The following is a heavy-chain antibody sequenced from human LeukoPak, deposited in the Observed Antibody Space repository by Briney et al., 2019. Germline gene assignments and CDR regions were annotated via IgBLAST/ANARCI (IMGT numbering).Heavy chain of an antibody. CDR1: GGSIRSGGYS. CDR2: IYYSGST. CDR3: ARTGRYCSSTSCYYFDY. Sequence: KASQTLSLTCTVSGGSIRSGGYSWSWIRQHPGKGLEWIGYIYYSGSTYYNPSLKSRVTISVDTSKNQFSLKLSSVTAADTAVYYCARTGRYCSSTSCYYFDYWGQGTLVTVSS. D-gene: IGHD2-2*01. J-gene: IGHJ4*02. V-gene: IGHV4-31*03.